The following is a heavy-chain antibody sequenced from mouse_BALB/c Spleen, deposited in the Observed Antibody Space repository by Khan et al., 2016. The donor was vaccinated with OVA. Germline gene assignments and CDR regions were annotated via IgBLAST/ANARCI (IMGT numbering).Heavy chain of an antibody. J-gene: IGHJ4*01. D-gene: IGHD2-14*01. CDR3: ARGGAAFYRNDGGAMDY. CDR2: INTHSGVP. Sequence: QIQLVQSRPELKKPGETVRISCKASGYTFTTAGMQWVQKMPGKGLKWIGWINTHSGVPKYAEDFKGRFAFSLETSASIGYLQITNLKNEDTATYFWARGGAAFYRNDGGAMDYWGQGTSVTVSS. V-gene: IGHV9-4*02. CDR1: GYTFTTAG.